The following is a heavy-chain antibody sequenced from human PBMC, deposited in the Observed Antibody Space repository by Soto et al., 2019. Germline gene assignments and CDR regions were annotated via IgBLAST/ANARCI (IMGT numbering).Heavy chain of an antibody. D-gene: IGHD2-8*01. Sequence: GESLKISCEGSGYSFPSYWISWVRQMPGKGLEWMGRIDPSDSYTNYSPSFRGHVTISVDKSISTAYLQWSSLKASDTAIYYCARGFETGSNGFFLIDSWGPGSLVPAPQ. CDR1: GYSFPSYW. V-gene: IGHV5-10-1*01. CDR2: IDPSDSYT. J-gene: IGHJ5*01. CDR3: ARGFETGSNGFFLIDS.